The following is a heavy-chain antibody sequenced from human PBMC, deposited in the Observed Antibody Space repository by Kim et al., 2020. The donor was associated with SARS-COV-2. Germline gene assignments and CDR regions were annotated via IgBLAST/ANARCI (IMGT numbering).Heavy chain of an antibody. D-gene: IGHD2-15*01. Sequence: GGSLRLSCAASVYTFSSYALNWVRQAPGKGLELVSTINTGGGTTNYADSVKGRFTISRDNSKNTLFLQMHSLRAEDTAVYYCAKLILSSGDYFAYWGQGTLVTVSA. CDR2: INTGGGTT. J-gene: IGHJ4*02. CDR1: VYTFSSYA. V-gene: IGHV3-23*01. CDR3: AKLILSSGDYFAY.